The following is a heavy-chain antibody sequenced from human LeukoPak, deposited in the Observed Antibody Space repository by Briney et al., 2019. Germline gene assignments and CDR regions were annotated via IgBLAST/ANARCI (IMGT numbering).Heavy chain of an antibody. Sequence: ASVKVSCKASGYTFTGYYMHWVRQAPGQGLEWMGWINPNSGGTNYAQKFQGRVTMTRDTSISTAYMELSRLRSDDTAVYYCARGTSTVTTLGGFDIWGQGTMVTVSS. V-gene: IGHV1-2*02. J-gene: IGHJ3*02. CDR1: GYTFTGYY. CDR2: INPNSGGT. D-gene: IGHD4-17*01. CDR3: ARGTSTVTTLGGFDI.